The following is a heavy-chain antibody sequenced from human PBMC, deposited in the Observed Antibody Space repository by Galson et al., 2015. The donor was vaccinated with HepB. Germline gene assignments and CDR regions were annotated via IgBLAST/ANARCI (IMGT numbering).Heavy chain of an antibody. J-gene: IGHJ4*02. Sequence: SLRLSCAASGFSFDDYAMHWVRQVPGKGLEWVSGISWNSGNRGYADSVKGRFTISRDSAKKTLYLQMNSLKVEDTVFYYCAKKEQKEWDLSGPLDYWGQGTLVTVSS. CDR2: ISWNSGNR. CDR1: GFSFDDYA. CDR3: AKKEQKEWDLSGPLDY. D-gene: IGHD1-26*01. V-gene: IGHV3-9*01.